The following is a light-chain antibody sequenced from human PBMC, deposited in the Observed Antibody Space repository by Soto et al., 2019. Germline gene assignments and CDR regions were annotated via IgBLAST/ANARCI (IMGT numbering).Light chain of an antibody. CDR1: SSDVGGYNY. CDR2: AVS. V-gene: IGLV2-14*01. CDR3: SSYTSSTTLV. Sequence: QSVLTQPASVSGSPGQSITISCTGTSSDVGGYNYVSWYQQHPGKAPKLMIYAVSNRPSGVSNRFFGSKSGNTASLTISGLQAEDEGDYYCSSYTSSTTLVFGGGTKVTVL. J-gene: IGLJ2*01.